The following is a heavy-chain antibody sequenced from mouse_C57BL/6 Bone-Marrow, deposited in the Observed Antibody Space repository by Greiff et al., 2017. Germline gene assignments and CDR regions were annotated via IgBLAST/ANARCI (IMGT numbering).Heavy chain of an antibody. CDR3: ASGVYYYYYYAMDY. CDR2: IDPANGNT. CDR1: GFNIKNTY. Sequence: VQLQQSVAELVRPGASVKLSCPASGFNIKNTYMHWVKQRPEQGLAWIGRIDPANGNTKYAPKFQGKATITADTSSNTAYLQRSSLTSEDTAIYYCASGVYYYYYYAMDYWGQGTSVTVSS. V-gene: IGHV14-3*01. D-gene: IGHD1-1*01. J-gene: IGHJ4*01.